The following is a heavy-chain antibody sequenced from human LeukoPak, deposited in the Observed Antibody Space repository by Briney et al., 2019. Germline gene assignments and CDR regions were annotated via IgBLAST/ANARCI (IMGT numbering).Heavy chain of an antibody. D-gene: IGHD4-11*01. Sequence: GGSLRLSCAASGFTFSSYSMNWVRQAPGKGLEGVSYISSSSSTIYNADSVKGRFTISRDNAKNSLYLQMNSLRAEDTAVYYCAKDRSDYSNYALGVLDYWGQGTLVTVSS. J-gene: IGHJ4*02. V-gene: IGHV3-48*01. CDR2: ISSSSSTI. CDR1: GFTFSSYS. CDR3: AKDRSDYSNYALGVLDY.